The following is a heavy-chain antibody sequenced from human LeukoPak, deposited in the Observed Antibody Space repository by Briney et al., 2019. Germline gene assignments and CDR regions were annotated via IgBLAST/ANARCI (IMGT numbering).Heavy chain of an antibody. V-gene: IGHV3-30-3*01. CDR3: ATPKDPITMIVVALDY. J-gene: IGHJ4*02. CDR1: GFTFSSYA. D-gene: IGHD3-22*01. CDR2: ISYDGSNK. Sequence: GGSLRLSCAASGFTFSSYAMHWVRQAPGKGLEWVAVISYDGSNKYYADSVKGRFTISRDNSKNTLYLQMNSLRAEDTAVYYCATPKDPITMIVVALDYWGQGTLVTVSS.